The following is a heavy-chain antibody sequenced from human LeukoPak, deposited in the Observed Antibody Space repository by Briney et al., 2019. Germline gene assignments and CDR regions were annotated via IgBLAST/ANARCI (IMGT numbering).Heavy chain of an antibody. CDR1: GFTFSSYA. CDR3: AKDRLYSGSYFDY. V-gene: IGHV3-23*01. Sequence: GGSLRLSCAASGFTFSSYAMSWARQAPGKGLEWVSAISGSGGSTYYADSVRGRFTISRDNSKNTLYLQMNSLSAEDTAVYHCAKDRLYSGSYFDYWGQGTLVTVSS. J-gene: IGHJ4*02. CDR2: ISGSGGST. D-gene: IGHD1-26*01.